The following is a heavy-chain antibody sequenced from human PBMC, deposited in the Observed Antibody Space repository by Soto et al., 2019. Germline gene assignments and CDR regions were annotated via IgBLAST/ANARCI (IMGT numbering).Heavy chain of an antibody. CDR3: ARAYSGTLDFDY. Sequence: GXSVKVSCKASADTFNNHPITWVRQVTGQGLEWMGWVNPHSGYAGYAQKFQGRVTMTRTTSTSTAFMELSSLTSEDTAVYYCARAYSGTLDFDYWGQGTLVTVSS. J-gene: IGHJ4*02. D-gene: IGHD1-26*01. V-gene: IGHV1-8*01. CDR1: ADTFNNHP. CDR2: VNPHSGYA.